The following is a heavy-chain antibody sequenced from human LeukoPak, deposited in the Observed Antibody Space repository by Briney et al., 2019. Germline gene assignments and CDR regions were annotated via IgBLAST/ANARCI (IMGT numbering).Heavy chain of an antibody. CDR3: ARASWVSSADAVW. CDR2: MKGTGET. V-gene: IGHV3-23*01. J-gene: IGHJ4*02. D-gene: IGHD3-16*01. Sequence: GGPLTLSCAASGLSFSSFAMSWVRQAPARGLEWLSSMKGTGETFYADSVRGRFTLSRDDSRNTVYLQLNNLRVEDTAVYYCARASWVSSADAVWWGQGTVVTVSS. CDR1: GLSFSSFA.